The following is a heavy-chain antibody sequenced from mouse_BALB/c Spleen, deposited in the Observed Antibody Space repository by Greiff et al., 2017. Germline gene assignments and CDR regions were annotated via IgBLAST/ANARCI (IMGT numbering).Heavy chain of an antibody. CDR1: GFTFSSFG. Sequence: EVHLVESGGGLVQPGGSRKLSCAASGFTFSSFGMHWVRQAPEKGLEWVAYISSGSSTIYYADTVKGRFTISRDNPKNTLFLQMTSLRSEDTAMYYCAREYSYAMDYWGQGTSVTVSS. D-gene: IGHD2-10*02. J-gene: IGHJ4*01. CDR3: AREYSYAMDY. CDR2: ISSGSSTI. V-gene: IGHV5-17*02.